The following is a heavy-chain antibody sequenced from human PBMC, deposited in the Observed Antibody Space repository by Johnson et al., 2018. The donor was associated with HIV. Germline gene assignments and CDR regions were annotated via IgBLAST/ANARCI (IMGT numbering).Heavy chain of an antibody. J-gene: IGHJ3*02. CDR3: AREYEAFDI. Sequence: QMLLVESGGGVVQPGRSLRLSCAASGFTFSSYAMHWVRQAPGKGLEWVAVISYDGSNKYYADSVKGRFTISRDNSKNMVFLQMNSLRVEDTAVYYCAREYEAFDIWGQGTMVTVSS. CDR1: GFTFSSYA. V-gene: IGHV3-30*04. CDR2: ISYDGSNK.